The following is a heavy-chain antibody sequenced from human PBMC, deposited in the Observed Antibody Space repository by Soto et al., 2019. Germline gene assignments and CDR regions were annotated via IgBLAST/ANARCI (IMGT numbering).Heavy chain of an antibody. CDR1: GGSITGGFSY. CDR3: ARSLPGGTVFYMDI. V-gene: IGHV4-31*03. J-gene: IGHJ6*03. CDR2: IYYSWTA. Sequence: QLQLLESGPGLVQPAQTLSLTCTVAGGSITGGFSYWTWVRQHPGKGLEWVGHIYYSWTAYYNPSLKSRVALSVDPSQNRFSLKLSSVTAADTAIYFCARSLPGGTVFYMDIWGEGTTVTVSS. D-gene: IGHD1-26*01.